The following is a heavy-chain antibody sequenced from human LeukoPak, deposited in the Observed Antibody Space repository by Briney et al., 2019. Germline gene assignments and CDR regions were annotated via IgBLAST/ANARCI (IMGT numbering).Heavy chain of an antibody. D-gene: IGHD3-22*01. J-gene: IGHJ6*02. CDR3: ARVHYDSSGYYTSYYYYGMDV. V-gene: IGHV3-30*04. CDR2: ISYDGSNK. Sequence: PGGSPRLSCAASGFTFSSYAMHWVRQAPGKGLEWVAVISYDGSNKYYADSVKGRFTISRDNSKNTLYLQMNSLRAEDTAVYYCARVHYDSSGYYTSYYYYGMDVWGQGTTVTVSS. CDR1: GFTFSSYA.